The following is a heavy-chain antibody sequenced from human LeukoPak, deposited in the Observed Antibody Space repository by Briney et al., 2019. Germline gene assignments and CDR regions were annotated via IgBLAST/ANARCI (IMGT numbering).Heavy chain of an antibody. CDR3: AKSTNWNYSPFDY. CDR2: IYYSGST. CDR1: GGSISSYY. D-gene: IGHD1-7*01. V-gene: IGHV4-59*01. Sequence: SETLSLTCTVSGGSISSYYWSWIRQPPGKGLEWIGYIYYSGSTNYNPSLKSRVTISVDTSKNQFSLKLSSVTAADTAVYYCAKSTNWNYSPFDYWGQGTLVTVSS. J-gene: IGHJ4*02.